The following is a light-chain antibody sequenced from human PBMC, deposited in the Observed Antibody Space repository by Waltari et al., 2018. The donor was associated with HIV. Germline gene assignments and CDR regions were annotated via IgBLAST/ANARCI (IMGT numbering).Light chain of an antibody. CDR1: SSNIRSNY. V-gene: IGLV1-47*01. J-gene: IGLJ3*02. Sequence: SVLTQQPSASRTPGQRVTISCSGSSSNIRSNYVYWYQYFPGATPTLLIYWNSPLPSGVPARFSGPKYGTSASLAISWLRPEDATDYYCAAGDYSLGGWVFGGGTNVTVL. CDR3: AAGDYSLGGWV. CDR2: WNS.